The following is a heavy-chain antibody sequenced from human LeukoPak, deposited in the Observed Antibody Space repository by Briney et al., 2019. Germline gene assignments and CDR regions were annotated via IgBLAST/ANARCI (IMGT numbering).Heavy chain of an antibody. Sequence: GGSLRLSCGGSGFALNDYYVNWLRQAPGKGLEWIAYISSSSRVVNYADSVKGRFTVSRDYAKNSVYLEMTSLRGEDTAVYFCARVHNTIYWGQGILVSVSS. V-gene: IGHV3-11*04. CDR1: GFALNDYY. J-gene: IGHJ4*02. D-gene: IGHD5-24*01. CDR3: ARVHNTIY. CDR2: ISSSSRVV.